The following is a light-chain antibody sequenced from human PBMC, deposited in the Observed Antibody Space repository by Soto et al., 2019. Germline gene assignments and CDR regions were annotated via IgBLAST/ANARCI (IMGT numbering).Light chain of an antibody. Sequence: QSVLTQSPSASASLGASVKLTCTPSSGHSNYAIAWHQQQPEKGPRYLMKVNSDGSYSKGDGIPDRFSGSSSGAERNLIISSLQSEDEADYYCQTWGPGSVLFGGGTKLTVL. CDR3: QTWGPGSVL. V-gene: IGLV4-69*01. CDR2: VNSDGSY. J-gene: IGLJ2*01. CDR1: SGHSNYA.